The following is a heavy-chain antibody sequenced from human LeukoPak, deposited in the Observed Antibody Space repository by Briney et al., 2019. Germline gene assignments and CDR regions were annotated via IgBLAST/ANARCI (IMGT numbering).Heavy chain of an antibody. D-gene: IGHD6-19*01. CDR2: IYHSGST. J-gene: IGHJ4*02. CDR1: GGSISSGGYY. CDR3: ARDSSGWYTPFDY. Sequence: SQTLSLTCTVSGGSISSGGYYWSWIRQPPGKGLEWIGYIYHSGSTYYNPSLKSRVTVSVDTSKNQFSLKLSSVTAADTAVYYCARDSSGWYTPFDYWGQGTLVTVSS. V-gene: IGHV4-30-2*01.